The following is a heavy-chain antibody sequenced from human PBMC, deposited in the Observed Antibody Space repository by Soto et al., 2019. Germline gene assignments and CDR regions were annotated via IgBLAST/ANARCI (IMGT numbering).Heavy chain of an antibody. Sequence: GGSLRLSCAASGFTVSNYYMSWVRQAPGKGLEWVSVFYSGGATYYADSVKGRFTISRDNSKNTLDLQMNRLRVEDTAVYYCAGAVTNWNDPVGFFDYWGQGALVPVSS. CDR1: GFTVSNYY. V-gene: IGHV3-53*01. J-gene: IGHJ4*02. CDR2: FYSGGAT. CDR3: AGAVTNWNDPVGFFDY. D-gene: IGHD1-1*01.